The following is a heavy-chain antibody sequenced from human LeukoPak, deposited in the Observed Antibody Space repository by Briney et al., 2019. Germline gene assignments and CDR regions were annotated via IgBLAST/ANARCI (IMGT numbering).Heavy chain of an antibody. CDR1: GGSISSGGYY. V-gene: IGHV4-39*01. CDR3: ARPGMFLEWLPEKLQSRNYFDY. Sequence: KSSETLSLTCTVSGGSISSGGYYWGWIRQPPGKGLEWIGSIYYSGSTYYNPSLKSRVTISVDTSKNQFSLKLSSVTAADTAVYYCARPGMFLEWLPEKLQSRNYFDYWGQGTLVTVSS. CDR2: IYYSGST. D-gene: IGHD3-3*01. J-gene: IGHJ4*02.